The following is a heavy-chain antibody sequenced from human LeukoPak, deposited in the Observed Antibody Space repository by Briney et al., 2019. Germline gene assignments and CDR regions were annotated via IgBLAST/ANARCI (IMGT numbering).Heavy chain of an antibody. D-gene: IGHD1-26*01. J-gene: IGHJ4*02. Sequence: GGSLRLSCAASGFTFSNYGIHWVRQAPGKGLEWVAFIPYDGSNKYYADSVKGRLTISRDNSKNTVYLQMNSLRTEDTAVYYCAKGEATDYWGQGTLVTVSS. CDR1: GFTFSNYG. CDR2: IPYDGSNK. V-gene: IGHV3-30*02. CDR3: AKGEATDY.